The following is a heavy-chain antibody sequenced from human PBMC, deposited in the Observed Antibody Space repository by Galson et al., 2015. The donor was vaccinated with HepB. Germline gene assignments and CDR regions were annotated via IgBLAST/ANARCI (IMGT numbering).Heavy chain of an antibody. J-gene: IGHJ3*02. CDR2: ISSSSSTI. Sequence: SLRLSCAASGFTFSSYSMNWVRQAPGKGLEWVSYISSSSSTIYYADSVKGRFTISRDNAKNSLYLQMNSLRAEDTAVYYCARDRSLGYCSGGSCYSRTDAFDIWGQGTMVTVSS. D-gene: IGHD2-15*01. CDR1: GFTFSSYS. V-gene: IGHV3-48*04. CDR3: ARDRSLGYCSGGSCYSRTDAFDI.